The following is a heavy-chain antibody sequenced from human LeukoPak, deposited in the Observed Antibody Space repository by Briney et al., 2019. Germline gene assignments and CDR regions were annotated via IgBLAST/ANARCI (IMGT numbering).Heavy chain of an antibody. CDR3: ARGGSGSYYPFAY. Sequence: ASVKVSCKASGYTFTGYYMHWVRQAPGQGLEWMGWINPNSGGTNYAQKFQSRVTMTRDTSISTACMELSRLRSDDTAVYYCARGGSGSYYPFAYWGQGTLVTVSS. V-gene: IGHV1-2*02. D-gene: IGHD3-10*01. J-gene: IGHJ4*02. CDR1: GYTFTGYY. CDR2: INPNSGGT.